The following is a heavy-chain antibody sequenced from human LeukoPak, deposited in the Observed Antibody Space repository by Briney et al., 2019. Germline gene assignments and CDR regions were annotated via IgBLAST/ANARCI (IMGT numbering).Heavy chain of an antibody. Sequence: GGSLRLSCAASGITISTYSMNWVRQTPGKGLEWVSSISSSSGYIYYEDSVQGRFTISRDNAKNSLYLQMNSLRAEDTAVYYCARDTDGFESGYGYYYYHGMDVWGQGTTVTVSS. CDR3: ARDTDGFESGYGYYYYHGMDV. CDR1: GITISTYS. V-gene: IGHV3-21*01. J-gene: IGHJ6*02. D-gene: IGHD3-3*01. CDR2: ISSSSGYI.